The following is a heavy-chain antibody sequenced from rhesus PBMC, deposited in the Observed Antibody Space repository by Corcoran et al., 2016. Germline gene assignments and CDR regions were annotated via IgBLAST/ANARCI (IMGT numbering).Heavy chain of an antibody. Sequence: QVQLQESGPGLVKPSETLSLTCAVSGYSISSGYGWSWIRQPPGKGLEWIGYIGGSSGSTNYNPSLKSRVTILKDTSKNQFSLKLSSVTAADTAVYYCARALAGTTDYWGQGVLVTVSS. CDR1: GYSISSGYG. CDR3: ARALAGTTDY. D-gene: IGHD1-14*01. J-gene: IGHJ4*01. CDR2: IGGSSGST. V-gene: IGHV4-127*01.